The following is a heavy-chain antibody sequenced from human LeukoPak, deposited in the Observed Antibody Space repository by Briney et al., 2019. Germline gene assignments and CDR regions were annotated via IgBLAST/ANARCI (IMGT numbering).Heavy chain of an antibody. CDR2: ISSSSSTI. D-gene: IGHD1-26*01. Sequence: GGSLRLSCAASGFTFSSYNMNWVRQAPGKGLEWVSYISSSSSTINYADSVKGRFTISRDNSKNTLYLQMNSLRAEDTAVYYCAKDFSGSYYGWFDPWGQGTLVTVSS. CDR1: GFTFSSYN. J-gene: IGHJ5*02. CDR3: AKDFSGSYYGWFDP. V-gene: IGHV3-48*01.